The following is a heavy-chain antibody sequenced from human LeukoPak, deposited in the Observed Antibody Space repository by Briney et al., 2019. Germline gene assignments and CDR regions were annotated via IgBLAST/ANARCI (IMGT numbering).Heavy chain of an antibody. Sequence: ASVKVSCKASGGTFSSYAISWVRQAPGQGLEWMGGIIPIFGTANYAQKFQGRVTITADESTSTAYMELSSLRSEDTAVYYCARDGVVPAAMVGYYYGMDVWGRGTTVTVSS. D-gene: IGHD2-2*01. CDR1: GGTFSSYA. CDR3: ARDGVVPAAMVGYYYGMDV. CDR2: IIPIFGTA. V-gene: IGHV1-69*13. J-gene: IGHJ6*02.